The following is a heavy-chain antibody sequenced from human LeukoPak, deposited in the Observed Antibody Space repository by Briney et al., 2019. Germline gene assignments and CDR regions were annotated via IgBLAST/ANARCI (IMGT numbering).Heavy chain of an antibody. Sequence: PGGSLRLSCAASGFTFSSYAMSWVRQAPGRGLEWVSAISGSGGSTYYADSVKGRFTISRDNSKNTLYLQMNSLRAEDTAVYYCARPNGDFILSRAFDIWGQGTMVTVSS. V-gene: IGHV3-23*01. J-gene: IGHJ3*02. CDR2: ISGSGGST. CDR3: ARPNGDFILSRAFDI. CDR1: GFTFSSYA. D-gene: IGHD4-17*01.